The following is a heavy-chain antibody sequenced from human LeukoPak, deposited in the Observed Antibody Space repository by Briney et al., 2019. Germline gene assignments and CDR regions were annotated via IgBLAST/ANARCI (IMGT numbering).Heavy chain of an antibody. V-gene: IGHV3-21*01. Sequence: GGSLRLSCAASGFTFNSYSMNWVRQAPGKGLEWVSSISSSSSYIYYADSVKGRFTISRDNAKNSLYLQMNSLRAEDTAVYYCTRGGSGDFDYWGQGTLVTVSS. CDR1: GFTFNSYS. CDR3: TRGGSGDFDY. D-gene: IGHD3-16*01. J-gene: IGHJ4*02. CDR2: ISSSSSYI.